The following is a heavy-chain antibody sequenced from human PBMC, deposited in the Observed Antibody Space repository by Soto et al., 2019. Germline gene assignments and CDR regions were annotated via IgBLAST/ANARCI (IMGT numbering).Heavy chain of an antibody. J-gene: IGHJ5*02. V-gene: IGHV4-39*01. CDR3: ARHPTYYDILTGYYAGWFDP. CDR2: IYYSGST. CDR1: GGSISSSSYY. Sequence: QLQLQESGPGLVKPSETLSLTCTVSGGSISSSSYYWGWIRQPPGKGLEWIGSIYYSGSTYYNPSLKSRVTLSVDTSKNQFSLKLSSVTAADTAVYYCARHPTYYDILTGYYAGWFDPWGQGTLVTVSS. D-gene: IGHD3-9*01.